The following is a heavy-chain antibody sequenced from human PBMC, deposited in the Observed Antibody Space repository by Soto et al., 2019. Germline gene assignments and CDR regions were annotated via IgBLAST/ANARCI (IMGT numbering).Heavy chain of an antibody. CDR2: MNPNSGNT. Sequence: ASVKVSCKASGYTFTSYDINWVRQATGQGLEWMGWMNPNSGNTGYAQKFQGRVTMTRNTSISTAYMELSSLRSEDTAVYYCARGQLRYFDWLEPYGMDVWGQGTTVTVS. J-gene: IGHJ6*02. CDR1: GYTFTSYD. CDR3: ARGQLRYFDWLEPYGMDV. D-gene: IGHD3-9*01. V-gene: IGHV1-8*01.